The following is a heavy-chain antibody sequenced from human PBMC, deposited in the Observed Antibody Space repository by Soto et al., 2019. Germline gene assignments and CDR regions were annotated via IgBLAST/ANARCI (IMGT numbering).Heavy chain of an antibody. D-gene: IGHD2-8*01. CDR1: GYSISSGYY. Sequence: PSETLSLTCAVSGYSISSGYYWGWIRQPPGKGLEWIGSIYHSGSTYYNPSLKSRVTISVDTSKNQFSLELSSVTAADTAVYYCARVRSYCTNGVCYPEYFQHWGQGTLVTVSS. V-gene: IGHV4-38-2*01. J-gene: IGHJ1*01. CDR2: IYHSGST. CDR3: ARVRSYCTNGVCYPEYFQH.